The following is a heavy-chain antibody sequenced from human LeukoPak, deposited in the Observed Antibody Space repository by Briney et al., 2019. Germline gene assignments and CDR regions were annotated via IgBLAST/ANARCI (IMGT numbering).Heavy chain of an antibody. CDR1: GGSISSHY. J-gene: IGHJ5*02. CDR2: IYYSGST. CDR3: ARGGNWNA. Sequence: SETLSLTCTVSGGSISSHYWSWIRQPPGKGLEWIGYIYYSGSTNYNPSLKSRVTISVDTSKNQFSLKLSSATAADTAVYYCARGGNWNAWGQGTRVTVSS. V-gene: IGHV4-59*11. D-gene: IGHD1-20*01.